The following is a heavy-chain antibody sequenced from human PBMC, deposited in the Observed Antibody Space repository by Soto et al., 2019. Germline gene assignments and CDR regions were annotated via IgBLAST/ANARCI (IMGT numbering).Heavy chain of an antibody. Sequence: VGSLRLSCAASGFTLSTYGMHWVRQAPGKGLEWVAAMSYDGTKEYYADSVKGRFTISRDNSRNTLFLQLNSLRAEDRAVYYCAKEYGSTWIDHWGQGTLVTVSS. CDR3: AKEYGSTWIDH. J-gene: IGHJ4*02. CDR1: GFTLSTYG. CDR2: MSYDGTKE. V-gene: IGHV3-30*18. D-gene: IGHD6-13*01.